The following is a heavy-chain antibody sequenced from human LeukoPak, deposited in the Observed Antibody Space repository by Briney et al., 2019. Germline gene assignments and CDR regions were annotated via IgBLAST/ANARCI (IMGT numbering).Heavy chain of an antibody. J-gene: IGHJ5*02. CDR1: GFTFSSYE. CDR2: ISSSGSTV. CDR3: AKDYLRYVWGSYRYPPRWFDP. Sequence: PGGSLRLSCAASGFTFSSYEMNWVRQAPGKGLEWVSYISSSGSTVYYADSVKGRFTISRDNAKNSLYLQMNSLRAEDTAVYYCAKDYLRYVWGSYRYPPRWFDPWGQGTLVTVSS. D-gene: IGHD3-16*02. V-gene: IGHV3-48*03.